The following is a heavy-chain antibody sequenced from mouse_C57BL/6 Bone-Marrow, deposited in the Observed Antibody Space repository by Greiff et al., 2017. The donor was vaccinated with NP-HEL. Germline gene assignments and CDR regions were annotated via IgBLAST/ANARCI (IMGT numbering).Heavy chain of an antibody. CDR1: GFTFSSYG. J-gene: IGHJ2*01. Sequence: EVMLVESGGDLVKPGGSLKLSCAASGFTFSSYGMSWVRQTPDKRLEWVATISSGGSYTYYPASVKGRFTISRDNAKNTLYLQMSSLKSEDTAMYYCARHYYSNYCDYGGQGTTLTVSA. D-gene: IGHD2-5*01. CDR2: ISSGGSYT. CDR3: ARHYYSNYCDY. V-gene: IGHV5-6*01.